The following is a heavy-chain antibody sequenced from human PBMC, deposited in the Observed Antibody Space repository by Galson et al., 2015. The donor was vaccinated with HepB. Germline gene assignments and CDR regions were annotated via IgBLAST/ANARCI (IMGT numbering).Heavy chain of an antibody. D-gene: IGHD2-2*01. CDR3: ARVIMGYCSSTSCYSSRYYYYMDV. V-gene: IGHV5-10-1*01. Sequence: QSGAEVKKPGESLRISCKGSGYSFTSYWISWVRQMPGKGLEWMGRIDPSDSYTNYSPSFQGHVTIPADKSISTAYLQWSSLKASDTAMYYCARVIMGYCSSTSCYSSRYYYYMDVWGKGTTVTVSS. CDR2: IDPSDSYT. J-gene: IGHJ6*03. CDR1: GYSFTSYW.